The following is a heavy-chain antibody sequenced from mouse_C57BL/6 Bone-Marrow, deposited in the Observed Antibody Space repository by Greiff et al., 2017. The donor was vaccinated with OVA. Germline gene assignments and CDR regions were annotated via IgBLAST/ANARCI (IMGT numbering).Heavy chain of an antibody. CDR2: ISDGGSYT. CDR3: ARDHYGSSYEWYFDV. J-gene: IGHJ1*03. CDR1: GFTFSSYA. V-gene: IGHV5-4*01. Sequence: EVKLMESGGGLVKPGGSLKLSCAASGFTFSSYAMSWVRQTPEKRLEWVATISDGGSYTYYPDNVKGRFTISRDNAKNNLYLQMSHLKSEDTAMYYCARDHYGSSYEWYFDVWGTGTTVTVSS. D-gene: IGHD1-1*01.